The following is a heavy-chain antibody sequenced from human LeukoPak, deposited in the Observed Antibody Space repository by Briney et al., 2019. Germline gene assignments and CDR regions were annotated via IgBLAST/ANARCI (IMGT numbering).Heavy chain of an antibody. CDR1: GGTFSSYA. Sequence: SVKVSCTASGGTFSSYAIGWVRQAPGQGLEWMGGIIPIFGTANYAQKFQGRVTITADESTSTAYMELSSLRSEDTAVYYCARAGRYVGDWFDPWGQGTLVTVSS. J-gene: IGHJ5*02. D-gene: IGHD3-16*01. V-gene: IGHV1-69*13. CDR2: IIPIFGTA. CDR3: ARAGRYVGDWFDP.